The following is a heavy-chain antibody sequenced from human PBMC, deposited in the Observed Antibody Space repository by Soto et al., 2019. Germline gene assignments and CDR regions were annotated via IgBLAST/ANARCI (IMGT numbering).Heavy chain of an antibody. V-gene: IGHV3-53*01. Sequence: GGSLRLSCAASGFTVSSNYMSWVRQAPGKGLEWVSVIYSGGSTYYADSVKGRFTISRDNSKNTLYLQMNSLRAEDTAVYYCARDHVVVPAATYYYYYGMDVWGQGTTVTVSS. CDR1: GFTVSSNY. CDR2: IYSGGST. J-gene: IGHJ6*02. CDR3: ARDHVVVPAATYYYYYGMDV. D-gene: IGHD2-2*01.